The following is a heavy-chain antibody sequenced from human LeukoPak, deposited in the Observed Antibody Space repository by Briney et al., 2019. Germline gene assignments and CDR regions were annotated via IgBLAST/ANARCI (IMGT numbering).Heavy chain of an antibody. CDR1: GGSISSGGYY. Sequence: PSQTLSLTCTVSGGSISSGGYYWSWIRQHPGKGLEWIGFIYYSGSTYYNPSLKSRVTISVDTSKNQFSLKLSSVTAADTAVYYCAREDYYDRSFGYWGQGTLVTVSS. CDR2: IYYSGST. J-gene: IGHJ4*02. D-gene: IGHD3-22*01. V-gene: IGHV4-31*03. CDR3: AREDYYDRSFGY.